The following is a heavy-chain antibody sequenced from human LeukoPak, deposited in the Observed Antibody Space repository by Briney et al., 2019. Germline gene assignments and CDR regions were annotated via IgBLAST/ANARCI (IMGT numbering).Heavy chain of an antibody. CDR1: GFTFSSYS. CDR2: ITSSSSTI. V-gene: IGHV3-48*04. CDR3: AREPRGYAFDI. J-gene: IGHJ3*02. Sequence: GGSLRLSCAASGFTFSSYSMNWVRQAPGKGLEWISYITSSSSTIYYADSVKGRFTTSRDNAKNSLYLQMNSLRAEDTAVYYCAREPRGYAFDIWGQGTMVTVSS.